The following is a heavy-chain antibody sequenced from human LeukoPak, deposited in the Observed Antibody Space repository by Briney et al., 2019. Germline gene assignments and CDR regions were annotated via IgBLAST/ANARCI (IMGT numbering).Heavy chain of an antibody. CDR1: GYSFTSYW. CDR3: ARQNYDSSGYYQYYYYYYYMDV. Sequence: GESLKISCKGSGYSFTSYWIGWVRQMPGKGLEWMGIIYPGDSDTRYSPSFQGQVTISADKSISTAYLQWSSLKASDTATYYCARQNYDSSGYYQYYYYYYYMDVWGKGTTVTISS. V-gene: IGHV5-51*01. D-gene: IGHD3-22*01. CDR2: IYPGDSDT. J-gene: IGHJ6*03.